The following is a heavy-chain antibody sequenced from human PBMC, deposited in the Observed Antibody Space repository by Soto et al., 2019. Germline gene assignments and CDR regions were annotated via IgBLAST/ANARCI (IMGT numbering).Heavy chain of an antibody. CDR2: IYYSGST. D-gene: IGHD6-13*01. CDR1: GGSISSSSYY. CDR3: AGLEASSSASRKHYYYYGMDV. J-gene: IGHJ6*02. Sequence: SETLSLTCTVSGGSISSSSYYWGWIRQPPGKGLEWIGSIYYSGSTYYNPSLKSRVTISVDTSKNQFSLKLSSVTAADTAVYYCAGLEASSSASRKHYYYYGMDVWGQGTTVTVSS. V-gene: IGHV4-39*01.